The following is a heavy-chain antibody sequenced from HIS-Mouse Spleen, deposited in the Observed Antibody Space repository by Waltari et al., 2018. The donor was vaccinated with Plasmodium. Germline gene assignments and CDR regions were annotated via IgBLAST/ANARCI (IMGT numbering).Heavy chain of an antibody. CDR2: ISYDGSNK. D-gene: IGHD6-19*01. Sequence: TFSSYAMHWVRQAPGKGLEWVAVISYDGSNKYYADSVKGRFTISRDNSKNTLYLQMNSLRAEDTAVYYCAGDGGSGWFSDYWGQGTLVTVSS. CDR1: TFSSYA. V-gene: IGHV3-30*04. CDR3: AGDGGSGWFSDY. J-gene: IGHJ4*02.